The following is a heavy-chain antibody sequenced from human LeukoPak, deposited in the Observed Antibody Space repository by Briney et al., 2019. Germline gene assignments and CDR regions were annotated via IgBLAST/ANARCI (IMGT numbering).Heavy chain of an antibody. Sequence: QPGGSLRLSCAASGFTFSSYEMNWVRQAPGKGLEWVSYISSSGSTIYYADSVKGRFTISRDNAKNSLYLQMNSLRAEDTAVYYCITTTFNDAFDIWGQGTMVTVSS. J-gene: IGHJ3*02. CDR2: ISSSGSTI. CDR1: GFTFSSYE. D-gene: IGHD2/OR15-2a*01. V-gene: IGHV3-48*03. CDR3: ITTTFNDAFDI.